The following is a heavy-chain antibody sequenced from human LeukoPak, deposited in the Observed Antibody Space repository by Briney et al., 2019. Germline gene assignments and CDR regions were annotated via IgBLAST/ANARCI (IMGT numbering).Heavy chain of an antibody. V-gene: IGHV3-23*01. J-gene: IGHJ4*02. CDR2: ISGNGGAT. Sequence: GGSLRLSCAASGFTFTSYAMSWVRQAPGKGLEWVSAISGNGGATYYVDSVKGRFTISRDNSKNTLHLQMNSLRAEDTAPYYCAKATTAIVVDNFFYYWGQGTLVSVSS. D-gene: IGHD3-22*01. CDR3: AKATTAIVVDNFFYY. CDR1: GFTFTSYA.